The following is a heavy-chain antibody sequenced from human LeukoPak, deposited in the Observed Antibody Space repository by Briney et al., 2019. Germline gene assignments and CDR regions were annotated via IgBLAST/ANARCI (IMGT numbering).Heavy chain of an antibody. J-gene: IGHJ3*02. CDR2: ICGSGGSR. Sequence: PGGSLRLSCGVSLLIFSRYAMSWVRQAPGKGLEWGSAICGSGGSRYYTDSEKGRCTISRNNAKTTRYLQMDSLRAESTAVYYYSKPAGLSLSGAFDIWGRGTMVTVSS. V-gene: IGHV3-23*01. D-gene: IGHD1-26*01. CDR1: LLIFSRYA. CDR3: SKPAGLSLSGAFDI.